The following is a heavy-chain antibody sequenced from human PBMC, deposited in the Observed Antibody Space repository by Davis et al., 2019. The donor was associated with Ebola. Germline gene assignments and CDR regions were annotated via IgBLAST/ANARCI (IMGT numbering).Heavy chain of an antibody. V-gene: IGHV4-38-2*02. CDR3: ARERREAAQYYYYYYMDV. J-gene: IGHJ6*03. CDR1: GYSISSGYY. CDR2: IYHSGST. D-gene: IGHD2-15*01. Sequence: PSETLSLTCTVSGYSISSGYYWGWIRQPPGKGLEWIGSIYHSGSTYYNPSLTSRVTISVDTSKNQFSLKLSSVTAADTAVYYCARERREAAQYYYYYYMDVWGKGTTVTVSS.